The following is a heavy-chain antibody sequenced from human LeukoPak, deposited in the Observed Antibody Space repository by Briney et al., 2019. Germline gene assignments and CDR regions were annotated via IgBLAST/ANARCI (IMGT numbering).Heavy chain of an antibody. J-gene: IGHJ6*03. CDR1: GYSFTSYW. CDR3: ARRGVTVAGEGYYYYYMDV. V-gene: IGHV5-51*01. Sequence: GESLKISCKGSGYSFTSYWIGWVRQMPGKGLEWVGIIYAGDSDTRYRPSFQGQVTISADKSNSTAYLQWSSLKSADTALYYCARRGVTVAGEGYYYYYMDVWGKGTTVTVSS. D-gene: IGHD6-19*01. CDR2: IYAGDSDT.